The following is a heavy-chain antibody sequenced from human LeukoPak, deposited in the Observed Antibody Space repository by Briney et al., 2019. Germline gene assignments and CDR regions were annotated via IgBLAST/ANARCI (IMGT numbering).Heavy chain of an antibody. D-gene: IGHD5-18*01. J-gene: IGHJ6*02. V-gene: IGHV1-24*01. CDR1: GYTLTELS. CDR2: FDPEDGET. CDR3: APWRIQPYGKYYYYGMDV. Sequence: VASVKVSCKVSGYTLTELSMHWVRQAPGKGLEWMGGFDPEDGETIYAQKFQGRVTMTEDTSTDTAYMELSSLRSEDTAVYYCAPWRIQPYGKYYYYGMDVWGQGTTVTVSS.